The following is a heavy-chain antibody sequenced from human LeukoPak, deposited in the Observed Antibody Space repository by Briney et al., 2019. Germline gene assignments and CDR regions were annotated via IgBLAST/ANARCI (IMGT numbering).Heavy chain of an antibody. CDR2: ISSSSSYI. CDR1: GFTFSSYS. CDR3: ARDSGFSGTQRGEY. J-gene: IGHJ4*02. D-gene: IGHD3/OR15-3a*01. Sequence: RPGGSLRLSCAASGFTFSSYSMNWVRQAPGKGLEWVSSISSSSSYIYYADSVKGRFTIPRDNAKNSLYLQMNSLRAEDTAVYYCARDSGFSGTQRGEYWGQGTLVTVSS. V-gene: IGHV3-21*01.